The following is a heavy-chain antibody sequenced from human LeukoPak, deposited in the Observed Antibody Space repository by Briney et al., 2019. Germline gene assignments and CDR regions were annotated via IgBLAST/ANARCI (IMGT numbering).Heavy chain of an antibody. CDR1: GVWFSNYG. J-gene: IGHJ4*02. D-gene: IGHD3/OR15-3a*01. CDR2: ISGNGDDA. V-gene: IGHV3-23*01. CDR3: AKRDWPYYFDY. Sequence: GGSLRLSCAASGVWFSNYGINWVRQAPGKGLEWVSVISGNGDDAFYADSVKGRFRISRDNSKNTVYLQMNSLRADDTAVYYCAKRDWPYYFDYWGQGTLVAVSS.